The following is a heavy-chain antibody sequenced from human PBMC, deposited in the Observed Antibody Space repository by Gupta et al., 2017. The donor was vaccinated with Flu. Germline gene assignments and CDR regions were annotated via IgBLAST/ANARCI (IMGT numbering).Heavy chain of an antibody. CDR3: TRDRLATIGTTGFEH. J-gene: IGHJ4*02. CDR1: GYSFGSFG. V-gene: IGHV1-18*01. CDR2: ISGHDGET. Sequence: QVQLEQSGAEVRAPGASVKVTCKTSGYSFGSFGISWVRLAPGQGLEWMGWISGHDGETQYARRFRDRLTLTRDKSAGTAYMELRSLRPNDTGLFFCTRDRLATIGTTGFEHWGQGTLITVSS. D-gene: IGHD1-1*01.